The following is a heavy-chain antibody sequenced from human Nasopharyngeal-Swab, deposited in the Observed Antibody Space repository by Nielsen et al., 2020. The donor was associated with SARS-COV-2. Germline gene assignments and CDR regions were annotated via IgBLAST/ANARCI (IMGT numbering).Heavy chain of an antibody. CDR1: GFTFISYG. CDR3: AKDATYYDFWSGLFDY. CDR2: ISYDGSNK. D-gene: IGHD3-3*01. V-gene: IGHV3-30*18. Sequence: GGSLRLSCAASGFTFISYGMHWVRQAPGKGLEWVAVISYDGSNKYYADSVKGRFTISRDNSKNTLYLQMNSLRAEDTAVYYCAKDATYYDFWSGLFDYWGQGTLVTVSS. J-gene: IGHJ4*02.